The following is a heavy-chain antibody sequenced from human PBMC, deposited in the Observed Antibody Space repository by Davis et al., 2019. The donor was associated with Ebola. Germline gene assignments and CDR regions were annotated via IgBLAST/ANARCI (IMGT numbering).Heavy chain of an antibody. J-gene: IGHJ4*02. Sequence: ASVKDTCKATGYTYTSYGSSGVRQAPAQGREWMGWISAYNGNTNYAQKLQGRVTMTTDTTTSTAYMVLRSLWSDDTAVYYCERDPVVTPFDYWGQGTLVTVSS. CDR2: ISAYNGNT. CDR3: ERDPVVTPFDY. CDR1: GYTYTSYG. V-gene: IGHV1-18*01. D-gene: IGHD4-23*01.